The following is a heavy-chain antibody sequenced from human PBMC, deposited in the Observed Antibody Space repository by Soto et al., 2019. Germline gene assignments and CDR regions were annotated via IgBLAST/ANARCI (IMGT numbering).Heavy chain of an antibody. V-gene: IGHV1-46*02. CDR1: GYNFNQYY. CDR3: ARGPDDSDVPRWDY. CDR2: INLRGGTT. Sequence: QVQLVQFGAEVRKPGASVRLSCETSGYNFNQYYIHWVRQAPGQGLEWMGIINLRGGTTEYAHKFRGRVTVTGDTSTSTAYMQLSSLRPDDTAVYFCARGPDDSDVPRWDYWGQGTLVTVSS. D-gene: IGHD4-17*01. J-gene: IGHJ4*02.